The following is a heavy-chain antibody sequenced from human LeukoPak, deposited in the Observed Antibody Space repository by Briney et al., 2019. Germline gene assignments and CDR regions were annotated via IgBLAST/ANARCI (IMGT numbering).Heavy chain of an antibody. CDR2: IYYSGST. CDR1: GGSISSYY. CDR3: ARVNSPTDY. V-gene: IGHV4-59*01. J-gene: IGHJ4*02. Sequence: SETLSLTCTGSGGSISSYYWSWIRQPSGKGLEWIGYIYYSGSTNYNPSLKSRVTISVDTSKNQFSLKLSSVTAADTAVYYCARVNSPTDYWGQGTLVTVSS.